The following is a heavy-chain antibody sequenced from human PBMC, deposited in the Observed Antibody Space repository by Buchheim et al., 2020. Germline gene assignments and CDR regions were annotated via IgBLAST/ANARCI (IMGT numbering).Heavy chain of an antibody. V-gene: IGHV4-34*01. D-gene: IGHD3-22*01. CDR1: GGSFSGYY. J-gene: IGHJ4*02. Sequence: QVQLQQWGAGLLKPSETLSLTCAVYGGSFSGYYWSWIRQPPGKGLEWIGEINHSGSTNYNPSLKSRVTISVDTYKNQFSLKMSSVTAADTAVYYCARMVNSRDSFDDYDSSGYLPNDYGGQGTL. CDR3: ARMVNSRDSFDDYDSSGYLPNDY. CDR2: INHSGST.